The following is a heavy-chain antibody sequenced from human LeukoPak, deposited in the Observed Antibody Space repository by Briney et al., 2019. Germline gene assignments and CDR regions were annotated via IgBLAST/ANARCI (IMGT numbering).Heavy chain of an antibody. CDR3: ARETGSAVGSTDFDY. D-gene: IGHD4-17*01. V-gene: IGHV3-30-3*01. CDR2: ISYDGSNK. CDR1: GFTFSSYA. Sequence: PGRSLRLSCAASGFTFSSYAMHWVRQAPGKGLEWVAVISYDGSNKYYADSVKGRFSISRDNSRNTRNLQMSSLRVEDTAVYYCARETGSAVGSTDFDYWGQGTLVTVSS. J-gene: IGHJ4*02.